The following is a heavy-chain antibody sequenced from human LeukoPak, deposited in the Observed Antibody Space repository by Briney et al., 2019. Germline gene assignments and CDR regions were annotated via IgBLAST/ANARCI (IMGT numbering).Heavy chain of an antibody. V-gene: IGHV4-4*07. CDR3: ARDLDSINWYGIPPGWFDP. D-gene: IGHD6-13*01. Sequence: ASETLSLTCTVSGGSVNNYYWSWVRQPAGKGLEWIGRIYTSGSTNYNPSLKSRVTMSLDTSKNQFSLKLSSVTAADTAVYYCARDLDSINWYGIPPGWFDPWGQGTLVTVSS. CDR1: GGSVNNYY. J-gene: IGHJ5*02. CDR2: IYTSGST.